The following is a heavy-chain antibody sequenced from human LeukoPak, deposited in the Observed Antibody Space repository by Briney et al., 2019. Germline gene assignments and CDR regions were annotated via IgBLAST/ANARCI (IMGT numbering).Heavy chain of an antibody. CDR1: GYSISSGYY. CDR2: IYHSGST. J-gene: IGHJ5*02. D-gene: IGHD4-23*01. CDR3: ARDLYGGNLNWFDP. V-gene: IGHV4-38-2*02. Sequence: SETLSLTCTVSGYSISSGYYWGWIRQPPGKGPEWIGSIYHSGSTYYNPSLKSRVTISVDTSKNQFSLKLSSVTAADTAVYYCARDLYGGNLNWFDPWGQGTLVTVSS.